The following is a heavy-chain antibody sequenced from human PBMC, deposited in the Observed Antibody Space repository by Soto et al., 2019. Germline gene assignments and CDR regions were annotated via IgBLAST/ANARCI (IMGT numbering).Heavy chain of an antibody. CDR1: GFTFSDYA. V-gene: IGHV3-23*01. CDR2: ISATGGTT. Sequence: EVHLSESGGGVVQPGGSLRLSCVVSGFTFSDYAMDWVRQAPGKGLEWVSEISATGGTTNYADSVKGRYTISRDNSNNTLYRQLTNPRAEDTAMFYCAKASSAWYGSKNYYFDSWGQGALVTVSS. CDR3: AKASSAWYGSKNYYFDS. J-gene: IGHJ4*02. D-gene: IGHD6-19*01.